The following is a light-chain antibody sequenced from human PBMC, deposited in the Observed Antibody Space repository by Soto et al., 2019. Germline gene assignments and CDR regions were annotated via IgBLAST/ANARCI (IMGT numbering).Light chain of an antibody. CDR3: QQYGSSPYT. CDR1: QSVSSSY. Sequence: TQSPSTLSVSVGDRVTITCRASQSVSSSYLAWYQQKPGQAPRLLIYGASSRATGIPDRFSGSGSGTDFTLTISRLEPEDFAVYYCQQYGSSPYTFGQGTKLEIK. CDR2: GAS. V-gene: IGKV3-20*01. J-gene: IGKJ2*01.